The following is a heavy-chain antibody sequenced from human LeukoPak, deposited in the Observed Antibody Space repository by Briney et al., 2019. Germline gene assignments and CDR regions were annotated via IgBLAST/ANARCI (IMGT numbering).Heavy chain of an antibody. CDR1: GFNFGTYA. CDR2: ISESAGRT. D-gene: IGHD7-27*01. CDR3: ARDGEPRYWGSGYYYGMDV. V-gene: IGHV3-23*01. Sequence: GGSLRLSCAASGFNFGTYAMNWVRQAPGKGLEWVSSISESAGRTYYADSVKGRLTISRDNSKNTVSLQMNSLRADDTAIYYCARDGEPRYWGSGYYYGMDVWGQGATVTVSS. J-gene: IGHJ6*02.